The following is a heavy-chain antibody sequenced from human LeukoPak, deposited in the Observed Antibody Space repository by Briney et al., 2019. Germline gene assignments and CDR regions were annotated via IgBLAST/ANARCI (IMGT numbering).Heavy chain of an antibody. Sequence: GGSLRLSCAASGFTFSSYSMNWVRQAPGKGLEWVSSISSSSSYMYYADSVKGRFTISRDNSKNTLYLQMNSLRAEDTAVYYCAKYDSSGYYYVVPTDYWGQGTLVTVSS. CDR1: GFTFSSYS. V-gene: IGHV3-21*04. CDR3: AKYDSSGYYYVVPTDY. CDR2: ISSSSSYM. J-gene: IGHJ4*02. D-gene: IGHD3-22*01.